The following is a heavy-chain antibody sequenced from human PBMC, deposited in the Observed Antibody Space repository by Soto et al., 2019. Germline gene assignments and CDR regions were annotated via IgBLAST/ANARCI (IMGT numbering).Heavy chain of an antibody. CDR2: IYYSGST. Sequence: SETLSLTCTVSGGSISSYYWSWIRQPPGKGLEWIGYIYYSGSTNYNPSLKSRVTISVDTSKNQFSLKLSSVTAADTAAYYCVRYNGYSYGYTLDHWGQGTLVTVSS. CDR1: GGSISSYY. D-gene: IGHD5-18*01. J-gene: IGHJ4*02. CDR3: VRYNGYSYGYTLDH. V-gene: IGHV4-59*01.